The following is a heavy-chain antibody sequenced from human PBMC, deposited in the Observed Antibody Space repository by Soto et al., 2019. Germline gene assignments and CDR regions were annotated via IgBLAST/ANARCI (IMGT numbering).Heavy chain of an antibody. J-gene: IGHJ4*02. V-gene: IGHV1-69*01. D-gene: IGHD3-22*01. CDR1: GGTFSSYA. CDR2: IIPIFGTA. CDR3: ARGGRYDSGANWGY. Sequence: QVQLVQSGAEVKKPGSSVKVSCKASGGTFSSYAISWVRQAPGQGLEWMGGIIPIFGTANYAQKFQGRVTISADESTSTADMELSRLRSEDTAVYYCARGGRYDSGANWGYWGQGTLVTVSS.